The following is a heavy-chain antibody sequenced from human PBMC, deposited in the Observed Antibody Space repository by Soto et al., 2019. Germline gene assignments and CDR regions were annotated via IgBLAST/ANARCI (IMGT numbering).Heavy chain of an antibody. V-gene: IGHV4-59*01. J-gene: IGHJ3*01. D-gene: IGHD2-21*01. Sequence: ATLSLTCTESGGSSRSYYWSWIRQPPGKGLEWIGYIYYSGSTNYNPSLKSRVTISVDTSKNQFSLKLSSVTAADTAVYYCARGGFWWWRQSLNFWGQGTMVTVS. CDR3: ARGGFWWWRQSLNF. CDR2: IYYSGST. CDR1: GGSSRSYY.